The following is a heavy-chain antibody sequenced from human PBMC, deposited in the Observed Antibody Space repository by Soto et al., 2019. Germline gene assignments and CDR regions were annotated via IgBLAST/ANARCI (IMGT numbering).Heavy chain of an antibody. D-gene: IGHD5-18*01. CDR2: FDPEDGET. CDR1: GYTLTELS. V-gene: IGHV1-24*01. Sequence: GASVNVSCKVSGYTLTELSMHWVRQAPGKGLEWMGGFDPEDGETIYAQKFQGRVTMTEDTSTDTAYMELSSLRSDDTAVYYCARVDTAMVTASYWGQGTLVTVSS. J-gene: IGHJ4*02. CDR3: ARVDTAMVTASY.